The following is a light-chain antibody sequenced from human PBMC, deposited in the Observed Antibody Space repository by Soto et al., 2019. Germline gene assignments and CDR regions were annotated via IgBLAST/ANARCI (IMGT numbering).Light chain of an antibody. CDR1: SIDVGAYNY. Sequence: QSALTQFASVSGSPGQSITISCTGTSIDVGAYNYVSWYQQHPDKAPKLLIYEVGNRPSGVSFRFSGSKSGNTASLTISGLQAEDGADYYCSSYTARGTRVFGTGTKLTVL. CDR2: EVG. CDR3: SSYTARGTRV. J-gene: IGLJ1*01. V-gene: IGLV2-14*01.